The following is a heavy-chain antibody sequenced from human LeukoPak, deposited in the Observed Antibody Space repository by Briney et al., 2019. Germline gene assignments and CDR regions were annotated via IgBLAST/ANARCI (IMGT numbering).Heavy chain of an antibody. V-gene: IGHV3-21*01. J-gene: IGHJ1*01. D-gene: IGHD6-19*01. Sequence: GGSLRLSCAASGFTFSSYSMNWVRQAPGKGLEWASSISSSSSYIYYADSVKGRFTISRDNAKNSLYLQMYSLRVEDTAVYYRARDSTPQWLASTEYFQPRGPGPLVTVSS. CDR1: GFTFSSYS. CDR2: ISSSSSYI. CDR3: ARDSTPQWLASTEYFQP.